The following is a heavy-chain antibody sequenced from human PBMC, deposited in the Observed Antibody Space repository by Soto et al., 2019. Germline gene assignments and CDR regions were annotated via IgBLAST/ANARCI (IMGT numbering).Heavy chain of an antibody. J-gene: IGHJ4*02. V-gene: IGHV4-59*08. CDR2: VYYTGST. CDR1: GDSISTFY. CDR3: ARHRGYYDILTGYYTELNFDY. D-gene: IGHD3-9*01. Sequence: TLSLTCTVSGDSISTFYWGWMLQSPGKELEWIGYVYYTGSTNYNPSLKSRVTISVDRSKNQFSLKLTSANAADTAVYYCARHRGYYDILTGYYTELNFDYWGQGTLVTVS.